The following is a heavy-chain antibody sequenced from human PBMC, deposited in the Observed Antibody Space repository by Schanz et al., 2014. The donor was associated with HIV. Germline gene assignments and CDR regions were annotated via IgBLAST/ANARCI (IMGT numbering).Heavy chain of an antibody. Sequence: QVQLVQSGAEVKKPGASVKVSCKASGYTFTGYYMHWVRQAPGQGLEWMGWINPNSGGTNYAQKFQGRVTMTTDTSTSTAYMELRRLRSDDTAVYYCARGVDILTAFDYWDQGTLVVVSS. J-gene: IGHJ4*02. V-gene: IGHV1-2*02. CDR2: INPNSGGT. CDR1: GYTFTGYY. CDR3: ARGVDILTAFDY. D-gene: IGHD3-9*01.